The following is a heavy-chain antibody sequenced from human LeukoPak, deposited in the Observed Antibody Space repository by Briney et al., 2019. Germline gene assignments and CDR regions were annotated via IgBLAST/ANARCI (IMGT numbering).Heavy chain of an antibody. CDR2: ISSSGSII. Sequence: PGGSLRLSCAASGFTFSDYYMTWIRQAPGKGLEWVSYISSSGSIIYDADSVKGRFTISRDSAKNSLYLQMNSLRAEDTAVYYCARVMYYYDSSGYSNIYFDYWGQGTLVTVSS. CDR1: GFTFSDYY. CDR3: ARVMYYYDSSGYSNIYFDY. V-gene: IGHV3-11*01. J-gene: IGHJ4*02. D-gene: IGHD3-22*01.